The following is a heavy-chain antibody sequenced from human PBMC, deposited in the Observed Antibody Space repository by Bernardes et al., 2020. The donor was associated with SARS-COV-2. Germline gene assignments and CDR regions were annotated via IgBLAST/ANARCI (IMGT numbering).Heavy chain of an antibody. D-gene: IGHD1-26*01. CDR3: TRGGGGSSFDY. V-gene: IGHV1-46*01. J-gene: IGHJ4*02. Sequence: ASVKVSCKASGYTFTNSYIDWVRQAPGQGLEWMGLIKPSGGGTSYAQSFQGRVTLTRDTSTSTVSWELSSLRPEDTAIYYGTRGGGGSSFDYWGQGSLVTVSP. CDR2: IKPSGGGT. CDR1: GYTFTNSY.